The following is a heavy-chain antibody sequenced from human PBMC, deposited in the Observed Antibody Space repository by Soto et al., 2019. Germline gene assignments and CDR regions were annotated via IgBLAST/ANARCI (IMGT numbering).Heavy chain of an antibody. D-gene: IGHD3-10*01. V-gene: IGHV4-30-4*01. J-gene: IGHJ4*02. Sequence: PSETLSLTCTVSGGSISSGDYYWSWIRQPPGKGLEWIGYIYYSGSTYYNPSLKSRVTISVDTSKNQFSLKLSSVTAADTAVYYCAGGYYYGSGSYDGALEYSGQGTLVTVSS. CDR3: AGGYYYGSGSYDGALEY. CDR2: IYYSGST. CDR1: GGSISSGDYY.